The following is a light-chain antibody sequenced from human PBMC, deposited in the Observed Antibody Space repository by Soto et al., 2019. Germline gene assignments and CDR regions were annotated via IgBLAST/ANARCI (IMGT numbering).Light chain of an antibody. CDR1: SSDVGSYNY. CDR3: SSYAGSFYV. V-gene: IGLV2-14*03. CDR2: DVS. Sequence: QSALTQPASVTGSPGGSITLSCTGTSSDVGSYNYVSWYQQHPGKAPKLMIHDVSYRPSGVSNRFSGSKSGNTASLTISGLQAEDEADYYCSSYAGSFYVFGTGTKVTVL. J-gene: IGLJ1*01.